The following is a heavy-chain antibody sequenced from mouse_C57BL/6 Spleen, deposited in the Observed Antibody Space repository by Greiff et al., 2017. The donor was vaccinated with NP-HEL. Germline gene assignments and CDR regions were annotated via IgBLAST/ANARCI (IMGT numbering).Heavy chain of an antibody. D-gene: IGHD1-1*01. CDR3: EREDYYGSSEELYAMDY. CDR1: GYAFSSSW. J-gene: IGHJ4*01. V-gene: IGHV1-82*01. CDR2: IYPGDGDT. Sequence: QVQLQQSGPELVKPGASVKISCKASGYAFSSSWMNWVKQRPGKGLEWIGRIYPGDGDTNYNGKFKGKATLTADKSSSTAYMQLSSLTSEDSAVYFCEREDYYGSSEELYAMDYWGQGTSVTVSS.